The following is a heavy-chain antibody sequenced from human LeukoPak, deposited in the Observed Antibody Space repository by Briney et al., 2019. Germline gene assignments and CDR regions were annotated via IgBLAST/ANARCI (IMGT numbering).Heavy chain of an antibody. CDR2: IYYSGTT. CDR3: ARGERPGPDY. J-gene: IGHJ4*02. V-gene: IGHV4-59*13. CDR1: CGYISRYY. Sequence: AETLSLTCTVSCGYISRYYWSWIGQPPGKGREWIGYIYYSGTTNYNPSLNSRVTISVNTSKNQFSLKLSSVTAADTAVYYCARGERPGPDYWGQGILVTVSS.